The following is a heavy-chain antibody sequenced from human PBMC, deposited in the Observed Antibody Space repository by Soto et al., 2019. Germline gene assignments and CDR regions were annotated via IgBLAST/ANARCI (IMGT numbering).Heavy chain of an antibody. Sequence: PGGSLRLSCAASGFKFDDYTMHWIRQAPGKGLEWVSLVSWDGGSTYYADSVKGRFTISRDNTKNSLYLQMNSLRPEDTALYYCVKDTAVYYFDYWGQGTPVTVSS. J-gene: IGHJ4*02. D-gene: IGHD2-2*01. CDR3: VKDTAVYYFDY. V-gene: IGHV3-43*01. CDR1: GFKFDDYT. CDR2: VSWDGGST.